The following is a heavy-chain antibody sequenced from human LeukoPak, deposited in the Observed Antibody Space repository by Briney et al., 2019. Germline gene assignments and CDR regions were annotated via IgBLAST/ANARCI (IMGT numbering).Heavy chain of an antibody. CDR2: INSDGSTT. J-gene: IGHJ4*02. Sequence: PGGSLRLSCTASGFTFKSYWMHWVRQAPGKGLVWVSRINSDGSTTSYADSVKGRFTISRDNAKNTLYLQMNSLRAEDTAVYYCARDRGSSWYVDYWGQGTLVTVSS. V-gene: IGHV3-74*01. CDR1: GFTFKSYW. CDR3: ARDRGSSWYVDY. D-gene: IGHD6-13*01.